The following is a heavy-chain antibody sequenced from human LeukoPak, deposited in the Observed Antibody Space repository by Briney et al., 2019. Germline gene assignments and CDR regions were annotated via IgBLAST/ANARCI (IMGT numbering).Heavy chain of an antibody. D-gene: IGHD2-2*01. CDR2: ISGSGTTI. J-gene: IGHJ4*02. CDR1: GFTFSDYY. Sequence: GGSLRLSCAASGFTFSDYYMTWIHQAPGEGLEWLSYISGSGTTIYYADSVKGRFTISRDNAKNSLYLQMNSLRAEDTAVYYCARDHCSSTSCYDYWGQGTLVTVSS. CDR3: ARDHCSSTSCYDY. V-gene: IGHV3-11*01.